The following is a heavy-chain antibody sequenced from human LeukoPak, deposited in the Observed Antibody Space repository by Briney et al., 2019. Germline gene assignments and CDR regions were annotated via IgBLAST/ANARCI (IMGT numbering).Heavy chain of an antibody. CDR2: IYTSGST. V-gene: IGHV4-61*02. J-gene: IGHJ3*02. CDR3: ARDHDFWSGYYARDSDALDI. D-gene: IGHD3-3*01. CDR1: GGSISSGSYY. Sequence: SETLSLTCTVSGGSISSGSYYWSWIRQPTGKGLEWIGRIYTSGSTNYNPSLKSRVTISVDTSKNQFSLKLSSVTAADTAVYYCARDHDFWSGYYARDSDALDIWGQGTMVTVSS.